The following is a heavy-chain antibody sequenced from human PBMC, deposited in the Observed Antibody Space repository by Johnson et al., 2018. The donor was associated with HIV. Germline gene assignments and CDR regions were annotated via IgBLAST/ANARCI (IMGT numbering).Heavy chain of an antibody. CDR1: GFTFSSYA. D-gene: IGHD6-13*01. CDR3: ARGIAARVAFDI. V-gene: IGHV3-23*05. J-gene: IGHJ3*02. Sequence: VQPGGSLRLSCAASGFTFSSYAMSWVRQAPGKGLEWVSAIYSGGSTYNADSVQGRFTISRDNSKNTLYLQMNSLRAEDTAVYYCARGIAARVAFDIWGQGTMVTVSS. CDR2: IYSGGST.